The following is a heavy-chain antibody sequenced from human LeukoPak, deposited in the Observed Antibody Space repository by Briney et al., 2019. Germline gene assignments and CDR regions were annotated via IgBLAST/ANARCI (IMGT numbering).Heavy chain of an antibody. Sequence: GGSLRLSCAASGFTFSSYAMHWVRQAPGKGLEYVSAISSNGGSTYYANSVKGRFTISRDNSKNTLYLQMGSLRAEDTAVYYCPLWLPGQDYWGQGTLVTVSS. CDR2: ISSNGGST. V-gene: IGHV3-64*01. CDR1: GFTFSSYA. D-gene: IGHD5-18*01. J-gene: IGHJ4*02. CDR3: PLWLPGQDY.